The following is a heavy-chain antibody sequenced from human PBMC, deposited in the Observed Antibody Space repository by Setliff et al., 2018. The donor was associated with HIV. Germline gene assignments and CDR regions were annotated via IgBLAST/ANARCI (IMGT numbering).Heavy chain of an antibody. D-gene: IGHD2-15*01. CDR1: GGSISSGDYY. J-gene: IGHJ5*02. CDR2: IYYSGST. V-gene: IGHV4-31*03. CDR3: ARSVGYCSGGSCSNWFDP. Sequence: PSETLSLTCTVSGGSISSGDYYWTWIRQHPGKGLEWIGYIYYSGSTYYNPSLKSRVTISVDTSKNQFSLKLSSVTAADTAVYYCARSVGYCSGGSCSNWFDPWGQGTLVTVFS.